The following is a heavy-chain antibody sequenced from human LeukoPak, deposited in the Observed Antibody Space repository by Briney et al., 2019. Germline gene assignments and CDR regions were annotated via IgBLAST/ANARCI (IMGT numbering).Heavy chain of an antibody. D-gene: IGHD3-3*01. CDR1: GFTFSGSA. CDR3: TTYYDFWSGYYPSDAFDI. Sequence: GWSLRLSCAASGFTFSGSAMHWVRQASGKGLEWVGRIRSKANSYATAYAASVKGRFTISRDDSKNTAYLQMNSLKTEDTAVYYCTTYYDFWSGYYPSDAFDIWGQGTMVTVSS. CDR2: IRSKANSYAT. J-gene: IGHJ3*02. V-gene: IGHV3-73*01.